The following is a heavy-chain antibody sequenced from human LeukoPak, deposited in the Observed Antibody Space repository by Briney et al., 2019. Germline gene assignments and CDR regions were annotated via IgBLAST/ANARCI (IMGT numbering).Heavy chain of an antibody. D-gene: IGHD3-16*01. V-gene: IGHV4-34*01. Sequence: SETLSLTCAVYGGSFSGYYWSWIRQPPGKGLEWIGEINHSGSTNYNPSLKSRVTISVDTSKNQFSLKLNSVTAADTAVYYCARGRYGWLPFDYWGQGTLVTVSS. CDR3: ARGRYGWLPFDY. CDR1: GGSFSGYY. CDR2: INHSGST. J-gene: IGHJ4*02.